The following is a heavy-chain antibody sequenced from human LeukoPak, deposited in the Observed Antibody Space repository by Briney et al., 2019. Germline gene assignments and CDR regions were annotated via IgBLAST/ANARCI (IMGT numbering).Heavy chain of an antibody. CDR1: GGSFSGYY. CDR3: ARVGGAQYFDY. D-gene: IGHD3-16*01. Sequence: SETLSLTCAVYGGSFSGYYWSWIRQPPGKGLEWIGEINHSGSTNYNPSLKSRVTISVDTSKNQFPLKLSSVTAADTAVYYCARVGGAQYFDYWGQGTLVTVSS. J-gene: IGHJ4*02. V-gene: IGHV4-34*01. CDR2: INHSGST.